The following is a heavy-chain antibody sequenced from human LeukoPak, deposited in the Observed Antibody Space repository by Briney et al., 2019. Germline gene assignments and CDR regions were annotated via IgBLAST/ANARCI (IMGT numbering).Heavy chain of an antibody. CDR2: IIPIFGTA. CDR1: GGTFSSYA. Sequence: GASVKVSCKASGGTFSSYAISWVRQAPGQGLEWMGGIIPIFGTANYAQKFQGRVTITTDESTSTAYMELSSLRSEDTAVYYCARSQYQLPEGDAFDIWGQGTMVTVSS. D-gene: IGHD2-2*01. V-gene: IGHV1-69*05. CDR3: ARSQYQLPEGDAFDI. J-gene: IGHJ3*02.